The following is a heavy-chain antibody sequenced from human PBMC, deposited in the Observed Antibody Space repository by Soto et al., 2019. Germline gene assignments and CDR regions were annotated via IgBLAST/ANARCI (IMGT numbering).Heavy chain of an antibody. CDR2: IYPGDSDT. V-gene: IGHV5-51*01. J-gene: IGHJ3*02. D-gene: IGHD3-22*01. CDR1: GYSFTSYW. CDR3: ARPYYYDSSGSDYSWAFDI. Sequence: GESVKISCKGSGYSFTSYWIGWVRQMPGKGLEWMGIIYPGDSDTRYSPSFQGQVTISADKSISTAYLQWSSLKASDTAMYYCARPYYYDSSGSDYSWAFDIWGQGTMVTVSS.